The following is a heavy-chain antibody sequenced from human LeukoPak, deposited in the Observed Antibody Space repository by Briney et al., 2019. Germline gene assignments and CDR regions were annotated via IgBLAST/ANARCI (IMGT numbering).Heavy chain of an antibody. Sequence: GRSLRLSCAASGFCFSGYGMHWVRQAPGKGLEWVAVISYDGSDKYYADPVRGRFTISRDNSKNTLYLQMNSLRPEDAAVYYCAKDWGVYCSSSSCYFDYWGQGTLVTVSS. J-gene: IGHJ4*02. CDR1: GFCFSGYG. CDR2: ISYDGSDK. CDR3: AKDWGVYCSSSSCYFDY. V-gene: IGHV3-30*18. D-gene: IGHD2-2*01.